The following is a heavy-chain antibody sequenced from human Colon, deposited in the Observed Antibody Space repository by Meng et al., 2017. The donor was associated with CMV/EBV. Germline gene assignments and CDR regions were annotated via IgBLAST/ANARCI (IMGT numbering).Heavy chain of an antibody. CDR1: GVILSSMY. J-gene: IGHJ4*02. CDR3: ARSRRYWTGDSCYSLDS. V-gene: IGHV3-66*02. D-gene: IGHD2-8*02. CDR2: LYSGNTT. Sequence: GESLRISCAASGVILSSMYMNWVRQTPGKGLEWVAPLYSGNTTKYADSVTGRFTISSESSKNTLYLQMNNVRPADTAIYYCARSRRYWTGDSCYSLDSWGQGTLVTVSS.